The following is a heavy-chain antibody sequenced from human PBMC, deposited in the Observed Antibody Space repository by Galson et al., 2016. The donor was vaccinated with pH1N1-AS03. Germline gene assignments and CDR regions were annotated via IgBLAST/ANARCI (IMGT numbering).Heavy chain of an antibody. V-gene: IGHV3-15*01. CDR2: IKSKTHGGKK. CDR1: GFTFGRYG. J-gene: IGHJ4*02. D-gene: IGHD2-21*02. CDR3: STGLLWFDFFEF. Sequence: SLRLSCAASGFTFGRYGLNWVRQAPGKGLEWVGRIKSKTHGGKKVYAAPGKGRFTISRDDSKNMVYLQMNSLKTEDTAVYYCSTGLLWFDFFEFWGPGTPVPGPS.